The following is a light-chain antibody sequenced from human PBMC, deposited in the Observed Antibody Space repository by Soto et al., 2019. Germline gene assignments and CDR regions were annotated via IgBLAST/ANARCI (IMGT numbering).Light chain of an antibody. CDR2: GAS. Sequence: ELVLTQSPDTLSLSTGERATLSCRASQRVKSNYLAWYQQRPGQAPSLLIYGASRRATGVPDRFSGSGSGTDFSLTISRLEPEEFAVYYCHQYGTSPMFAFGPGTKVDF. J-gene: IGKJ3*01. CDR1: QRVKSNY. V-gene: IGKV3-20*01. CDR3: HQYGTSPMFA.